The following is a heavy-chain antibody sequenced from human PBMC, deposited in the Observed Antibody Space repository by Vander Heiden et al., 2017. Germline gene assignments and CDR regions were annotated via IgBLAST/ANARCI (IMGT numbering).Heavy chain of an antibody. Sequence: QVQLVESGGGVVPPGRSLRPSCAASGFTFRSYGMHWVRQAPGKGREWVAVIWYDGSNKYYADSVKGRFTISRDNSKNTLYLQMNSLRAEDTAVYYCARDPYGGYCSGGSCYRWGGMDVWGQGTTVTVSS. J-gene: IGHJ6*02. CDR2: IWYDGSNK. D-gene: IGHD2-15*01. V-gene: IGHV3-33*01. CDR1: GFTFRSYG. CDR3: ARDPYGGYCSGGSCYRWGGMDV.